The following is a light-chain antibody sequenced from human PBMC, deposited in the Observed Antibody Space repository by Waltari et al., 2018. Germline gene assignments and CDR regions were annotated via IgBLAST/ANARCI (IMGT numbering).Light chain of an antibody. CDR2: GAT. CDR3: QQSYNVPLS. CDR1: AVISNY. J-gene: IGKJ5*01. V-gene: IGKV1-39*01. Sequence: DIQLTQSPSSLSASVGDRVTITCRATAVISNYLNWYEQKPGKAPRLLIYGATNVQSGVPSRFTGSGSGRDFTLSISSLQPEDFATYFCQQSYNVPLSFGQGTRLDIK.